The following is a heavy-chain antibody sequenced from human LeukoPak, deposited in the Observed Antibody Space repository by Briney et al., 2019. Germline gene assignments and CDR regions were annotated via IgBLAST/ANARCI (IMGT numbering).Heavy chain of an antibody. CDR3: AKDILEMATIRRYQSRVRNLDY. CDR2: ISGSGGST. CDR1: GFTFSSYA. D-gene: IGHD5-24*01. Sequence: GGSLRLSCAASGFTFSSYAMSWVRQAPGKGLEWVSAISGSGGSTYYAGSVKGRFTISRDNSKDTLYLQMNSLRAEDTAVYYCAKDILEMATIRRYQSRVRNLDYWGQGTLVTVSS. V-gene: IGHV3-23*01. J-gene: IGHJ4*02.